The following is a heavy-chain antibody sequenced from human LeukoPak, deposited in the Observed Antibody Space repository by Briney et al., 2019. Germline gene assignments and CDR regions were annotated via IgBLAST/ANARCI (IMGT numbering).Heavy chain of an antibody. V-gene: IGHV3-23*01. Sequence: GGSLRLSCVGSGFTFAKYAMTWVRQAPGKGLEWVSVISGSGNVTYYAETVKGRFTISRDNSKRTLYLQMDSLRADDTAIYYCAKDRAGANWGQGTLVLVSS. J-gene: IGHJ4*02. CDR3: AKDRAGAN. CDR1: GFTFAKYA. CDR2: ISGSGNVT.